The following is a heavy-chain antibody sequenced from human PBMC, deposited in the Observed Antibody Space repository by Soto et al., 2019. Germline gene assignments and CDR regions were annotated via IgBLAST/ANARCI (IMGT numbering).Heavy chain of an antibody. J-gene: IGHJ6*02. D-gene: IGHD2-21*01. CDR2: ISSSGSTI. CDR1: GFTFSSYE. Sequence: GGSLRLSCAASGFTFSSYEMNWVRPAPGKVLEWVSYISSSGSTIYYADSVKGRFTISRDNAKNSLYLQMNSLRAEDTAVYYCARDRYMVVIPGDYYYGMDFWGQGATVTVSS. V-gene: IGHV3-48*03. CDR3: ARDRYMVVIPGDYYYGMDF.